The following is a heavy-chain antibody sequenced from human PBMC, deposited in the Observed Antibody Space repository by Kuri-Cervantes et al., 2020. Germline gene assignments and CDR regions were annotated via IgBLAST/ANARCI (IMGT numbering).Heavy chain of an antibody. J-gene: IGHJ3*02. D-gene: IGHD4/OR15-4a*01. CDR2: ISYDGSNK. V-gene: IGHV3-30*03. CDR3: ARDGAHSI. Sequence: GESLKISCAASGFTFSSYGVHWVRQAPGKGLEWVAVISYDGSNKYYADSVKGRFTISRDNSKNTLYLQMNSLRAEDTAVYYCARDGAHSIWGQGTMVTVSS. CDR1: GFTFSSYG.